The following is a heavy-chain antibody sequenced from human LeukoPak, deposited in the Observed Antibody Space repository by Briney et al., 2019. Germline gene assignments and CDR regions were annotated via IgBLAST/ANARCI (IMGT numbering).Heavy chain of an antibody. CDR1: GFIFSRYA. CDR2: ISYSAGGT. J-gene: IGHJ4*02. D-gene: IGHD4-17*01. V-gene: IGHV3-23*01. CDR3: AKAGDLTTVTASPPDC. Sequence: PGGSLRLSCVASGFIFSRYAMSWVRQAPGKGLEWISGISYSAGGTYYADSVRGRFTISRDNSKNRLFLQMNSLRAEDAAVYYCAKAGDLTTVTASPPDCWGQGTLVSVSS.